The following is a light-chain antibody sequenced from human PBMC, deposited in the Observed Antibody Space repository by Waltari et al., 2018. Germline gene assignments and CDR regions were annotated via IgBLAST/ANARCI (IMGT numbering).Light chain of an antibody. CDR2: GAS. CDR1: QSVSSN. CDR3: QQYNNWPRVT. Sequence: EIVMTQAAATLSVSQGERATLSCRASQSVSSNLAWYQQKPGQAPRLLIYGASTRATGIPARFSGSGSGTEFTLTISSMQSEDFAVYYCQQYNNWPRVTFGQGTKLEIK. J-gene: IGKJ2*01. V-gene: IGKV3-15*01.